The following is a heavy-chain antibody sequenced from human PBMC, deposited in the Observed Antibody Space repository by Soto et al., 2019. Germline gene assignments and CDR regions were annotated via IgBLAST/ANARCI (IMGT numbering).Heavy chain of an antibody. CDR1: GYTFTGYY. Sequence: ASVKVSCKASGYTFTGYYMHWVRQAPGQGLEWMGWINPNSGGTNYAQKFQGWATMTRDTSISTAYMELSRLRSDDTAVYYCARGVRRYYDSSGYYFFDYWGQGTLVTVSS. J-gene: IGHJ4*02. V-gene: IGHV1-2*04. D-gene: IGHD3-22*01. CDR3: ARGVRRYYDSSGYYFFDY. CDR2: INPNSGGT.